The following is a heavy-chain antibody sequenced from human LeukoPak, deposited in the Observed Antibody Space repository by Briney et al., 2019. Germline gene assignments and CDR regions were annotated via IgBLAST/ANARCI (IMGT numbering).Heavy chain of an antibody. Sequence: PSQTLSLTCTVSGGSISSGGYYWSWIRQHPGKGLEWIGYIYYSGSTYYNPSLKSRVTISVDTSKNQFSLKLSSVTAADTAVYYCAREIGEYYYDSSGYYFDCWGQGTLVTVSS. V-gene: IGHV4-31*03. CDR2: IYYSGST. J-gene: IGHJ4*02. CDR1: GGSISSGGYY. D-gene: IGHD3-22*01. CDR3: AREIGEYYYDSSGYYFDC.